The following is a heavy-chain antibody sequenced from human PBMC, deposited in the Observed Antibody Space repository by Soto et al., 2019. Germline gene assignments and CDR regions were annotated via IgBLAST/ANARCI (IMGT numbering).Heavy chain of an antibody. Sequence: GGSLRLSCAASGFTFSNYAMHWVRQAPDKGLEWDAVIAYGGINKYSADSVQGRFTISRDNSNNTLYLQMNSLRAEDTAVYYCASCLFGEGYYYYGMDVWGQWTTVTVSS. V-gene: IGHV3-30-3*01. CDR2: IAYGGINK. J-gene: IGHJ6*02. CDR3: ASCLFGEGYYYYGMDV. D-gene: IGHD3-10*02. CDR1: GFTFSNYA.